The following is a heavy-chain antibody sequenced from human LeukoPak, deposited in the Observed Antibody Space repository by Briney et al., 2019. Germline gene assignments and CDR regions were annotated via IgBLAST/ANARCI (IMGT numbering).Heavy chain of an antibody. CDR3: ARGPDSGYDLYDAFDI. J-gene: IGHJ3*02. CDR1: GGTFSSYA. V-gene: IGHV1-69*13. CDR2: IIPIFGTA. D-gene: IGHD5-12*01. Sequence: ASVKVSCKASGGTFSSYAISWVRQAPGQGLEWMGGIIPIFGTANYAQKFQGRVTITADESTSTVYMELSSLRSEDTAVYYCARGPDSGYDLYDAFDIWGQGTMVTVSS.